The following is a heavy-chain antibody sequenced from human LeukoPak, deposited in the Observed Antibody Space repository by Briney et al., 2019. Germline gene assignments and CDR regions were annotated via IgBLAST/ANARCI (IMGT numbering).Heavy chain of an antibody. J-gene: IGHJ4*02. Sequence: SETLSLTCTVSGDSISGYYWSWIRQHPGKGLEWIGYIYYSGSTNYNPSLKSRVTISVDTSKNQFSLKLSSVTAADTAVYYCARDQAGATGYWGQGALVTVSS. CDR2: IYYSGST. CDR1: GDSISGYY. CDR3: ARDQAGATGY. V-gene: IGHV4-59*01. D-gene: IGHD1-26*01.